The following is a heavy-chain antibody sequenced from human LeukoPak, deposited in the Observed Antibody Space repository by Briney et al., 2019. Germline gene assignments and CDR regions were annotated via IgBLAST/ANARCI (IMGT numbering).Heavy chain of an antibody. J-gene: IGHJ6*03. Sequence: ASVKVSCKASGYTFTGYYMHWVRQAPGQGLEWMGWINPNSGGTNYAQKFQGRVTMTRDTSISTAYMELSRLRSDDTAVYYCARGLTTPCYYYYMDVWGKGTTVTVSS. CDR1: GYTFTGYY. D-gene: IGHD4-11*01. CDR3: ARGLTTPCYYYYMDV. CDR2: INPNSGGT. V-gene: IGHV1-2*02.